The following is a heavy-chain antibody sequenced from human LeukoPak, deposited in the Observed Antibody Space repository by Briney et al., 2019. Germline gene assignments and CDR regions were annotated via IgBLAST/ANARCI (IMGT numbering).Heavy chain of an antibody. CDR1: GFTFSTYA. D-gene: IGHD6-19*01. CDR3: ARGLYSSGWYLDY. Sequence: GGSLRLSCAASGFTFSTYAMHWVRQAPGKGLEWAAVISYDGSNKYYADSVKGRFTISRDNSKNTLYLQMNSLRAEDTAVYYCARGLYSSGWYLDYWGQGILVTVSS. CDR2: ISYDGSNK. V-gene: IGHV3-30*04. J-gene: IGHJ4*02.